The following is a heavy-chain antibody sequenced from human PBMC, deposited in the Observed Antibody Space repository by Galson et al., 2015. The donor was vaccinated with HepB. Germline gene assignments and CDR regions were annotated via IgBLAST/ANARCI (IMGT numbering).Heavy chain of an antibody. CDR2: IYSGGST. CDR3: ARIGAARVLYYYGMDV. D-gene: IGHD6-6*01. V-gene: IGHV3-66*02. J-gene: IGHJ6*02. Sequence: SLRLSCAASGFTVSSNYMSWVRQAPGKGLEWVSVIYSGGSTYYADSVKGRFTISKDNSKNTLYLQMNSLRAEDTAVYYCARIGAARVLYYYGMDVWGQGTTVTVS. CDR1: GFTVSSNY.